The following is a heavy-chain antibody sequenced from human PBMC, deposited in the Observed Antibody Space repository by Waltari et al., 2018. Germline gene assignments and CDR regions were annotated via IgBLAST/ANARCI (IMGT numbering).Heavy chain of an antibody. CDR1: GFRFSNYW. Sequence: EEQLLESGGGLVQPGDSLRLSCAASGFRFSNYWMNWVRQAPGKCLVWVARISNDESSLTYADSVKGRFTISRDNAKNTLYLQMKRLRAEDTAVYYCVRLAQRTYRSPVPGRHYYYGMDVWGQGTTVTVSS. D-gene: IGHD3-10*01. CDR3: VRLAQRTYRSPVPGRHYYYGMDV. J-gene: IGHJ6*02. CDR2: ISNDESSL. V-gene: IGHV3-74*03.